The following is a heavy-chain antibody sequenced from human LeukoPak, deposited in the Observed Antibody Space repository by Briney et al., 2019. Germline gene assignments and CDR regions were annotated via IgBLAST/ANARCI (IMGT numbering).Heavy chain of an antibody. CDR1: GGTFSSYA. Sequence: SVKVSCKASGGTFSSYAISWVRQAPGQGLEWMGGIIPIFGTANYAQKFQGRVTITADESTSTAYMELSSLRSEDTAVYYCARSTFPEGHYYYGMDVWGKGTTVAVSS. J-gene: IGHJ6*04. CDR2: IIPIFGTA. D-gene: IGHD3-16*01. CDR3: ARSTFPEGHYYYGMDV. V-gene: IGHV1-69*13.